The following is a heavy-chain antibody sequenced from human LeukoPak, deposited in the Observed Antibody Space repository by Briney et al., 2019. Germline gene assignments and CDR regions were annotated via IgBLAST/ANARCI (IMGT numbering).Heavy chain of an antibody. CDR3: ARRYKNVVVPGYYMDV. D-gene: IGHD2/OR15-2a*01. J-gene: IGHJ6*03. V-gene: IGHV1-8*01. CDR2: MNPNSGNT. Sequence: ASVMVSRKAPGYTFTSYDINWVRQATGQGPEWMGWMNPNSGNTGYAQKFQGRVTMTRNTSISTAYMELSSLTSEDTAVYYCARRYKNVVVPGYYMDVWGKGTTVTVSS. CDR1: GYTFTSYD.